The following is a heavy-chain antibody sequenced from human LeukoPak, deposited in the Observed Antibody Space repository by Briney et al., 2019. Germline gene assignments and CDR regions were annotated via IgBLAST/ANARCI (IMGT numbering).Heavy chain of an antibody. Sequence: SETLSLTCTVSGGSISSGSYYWSWIRQPAGKGLEWIGRINISGSTNYNPSLKSRTTISVDTSKNQFSLKLSSVPAPDTAVYYCAREFRIRLDPWGQGTLVTVFS. CDR3: AREFRIRLDP. CDR1: GGSISSGSYY. J-gene: IGHJ5*02. CDR2: INISGST. V-gene: IGHV4-61*02. D-gene: IGHD2-21*01.